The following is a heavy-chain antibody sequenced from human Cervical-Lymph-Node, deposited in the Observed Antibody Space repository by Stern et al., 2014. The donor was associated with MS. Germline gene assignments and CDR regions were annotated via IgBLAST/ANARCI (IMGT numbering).Heavy chain of an antibody. CDR1: GGTFRSRYA. CDR3: ARGVVSNRAAATLHNLFDP. D-gene: IGHD2-15*01. Sequence: QVQLVESWAEVEKPGSSMNVSCKTSGGTFRSRYAITWLRQAPGQGLEWMGRVIPILGLANYAQKFQDRVTITADTSTSTTYMQLSSLRSEDTAVYYCARGVVSNRAAATLHNLFDPWGQGTLVTVSS. J-gene: IGHJ5*02. V-gene: IGHV1-69*09. CDR2: VIPILGLA.